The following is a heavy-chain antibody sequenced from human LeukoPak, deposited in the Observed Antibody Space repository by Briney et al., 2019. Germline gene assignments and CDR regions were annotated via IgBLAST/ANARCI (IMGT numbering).Heavy chain of an antibody. Sequence: PSQTLSLTCTVSGGSISSGTYYWSWIRQPAGKGLEWIGRFYTSGNTNYNPSLKSRVTISVDTSKNQFSLRLNSVTAADTAVYYCARGPGGSGKYMDVWGKGTTVTISS. CDR2: FYTSGNT. J-gene: IGHJ6*03. CDR3: ARGPGGSGKYMDV. V-gene: IGHV4-61*02. CDR1: GGSISSGTYY. D-gene: IGHD3-10*01.